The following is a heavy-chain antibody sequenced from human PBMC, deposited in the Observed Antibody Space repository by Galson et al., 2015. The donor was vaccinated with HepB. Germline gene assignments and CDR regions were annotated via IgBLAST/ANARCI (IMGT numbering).Heavy chain of an antibody. CDR2: INPNSGGT. CDR3: ARETKKSTGSYYPPHY. D-gene: IGHD1-26*01. J-gene: IGHJ4*02. Sequence: SVKVSCKASGYTFIDYYIHWVRQAPGQGLEWMGWINPNSGGTNYAQNFQGRVTMTRDTSISTAYMELAWLRSDDTAVYYCARETKKSTGSYYPPHYWGQGTLVTVSP. CDR1: GYTFIDYY. V-gene: IGHV1-2*02.